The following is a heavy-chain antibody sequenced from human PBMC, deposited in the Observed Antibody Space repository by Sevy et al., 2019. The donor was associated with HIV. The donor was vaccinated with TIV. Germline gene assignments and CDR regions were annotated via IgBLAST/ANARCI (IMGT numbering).Heavy chain of an antibody. Sequence: SETLSLTCSVSGGSISSSTYYWGWIRQPPGRGLEWIGSVYFTGSTYYNPSLKSRVTISVDTSKNEFSLKVNSVTAADTAVYYSARLGGLRFFDWSSLHYFDDWGQGTLVTVSS. V-gene: IGHV4-39*01. D-gene: IGHD3-9*01. J-gene: IGHJ4*02. CDR1: GGSISSSTYY. CDR2: VYFTGST. CDR3: ARLGGLRFFDWSSLHYFDD.